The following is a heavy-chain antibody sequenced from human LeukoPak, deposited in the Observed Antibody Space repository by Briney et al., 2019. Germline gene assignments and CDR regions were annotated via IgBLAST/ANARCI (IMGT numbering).Heavy chain of an antibody. CDR1: GFTFSSYA. CDR2: ISGSGGST. CDR3: ARDEGIVVVTATLDY. J-gene: IGHJ4*02. D-gene: IGHD2-21*02. Sequence: GGSLRLSCAASGFTFSSYAMSWVRQAPGKGLEWVSAISGSGGSTFYADSVKGRFTISRDNSKNTLYLQMNSLRAEDTAVYYCARDEGIVVVTATLDYWGQGTLVTVSS. V-gene: IGHV3-23*01.